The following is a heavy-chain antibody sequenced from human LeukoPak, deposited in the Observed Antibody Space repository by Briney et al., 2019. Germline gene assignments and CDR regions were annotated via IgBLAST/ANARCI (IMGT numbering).Heavy chain of an antibody. Sequence: PSETLSLTCAVYGGSFSGYYWSWIRQPPGKGLEWIGEINHSGSTNYNPSLKSRVTISVDTSKDQFSLKLSSVTAADTAVYYCARDRAWDSSGYYLGYDAFDIWGQGTMVTVPS. CDR2: INHSGST. CDR1: GGSFSGYY. D-gene: IGHD3-22*01. V-gene: IGHV4-34*01. J-gene: IGHJ3*02. CDR3: ARDRAWDSSGYYLGYDAFDI.